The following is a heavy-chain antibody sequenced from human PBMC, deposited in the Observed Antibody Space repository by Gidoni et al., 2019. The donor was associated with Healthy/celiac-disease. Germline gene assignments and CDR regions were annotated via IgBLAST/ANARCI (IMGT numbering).Heavy chain of an antibody. J-gene: IGHJ5*02. CDR1: GWSFSGYH. V-gene: IGHV4-34*01. Sequence: QVQLQQWGAGLLKPSETLSLTCPVYGWSFSGYHWSWNRQPPGTGLEWIEEINHSGSTNYNPSLRSRVTISLDTSKNQFSLKLSSVTAADTAVYYCARGRRMVRGVHAGRSGNWFDPWGQGTLVTVSS. CDR3: ARGRRMVRGVHAGRSGNWFDP. D-gene: IGHD3-10*01. CDR2: INHSGST.